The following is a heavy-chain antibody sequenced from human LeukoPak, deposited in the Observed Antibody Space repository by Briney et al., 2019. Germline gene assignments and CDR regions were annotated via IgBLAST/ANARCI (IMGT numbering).Heavy chain of an antibody. CDR3: ARGMDYYMDV. Sequence: PSETLSLTCSVSGGSISSYYWSWIRQPPGKGLEWIGCVFYSGSTSYNPSLKSRVTISVVTSKNQFSLKLSSVTTADTAVYYCARGMDYYMDVWGKGTTVTVSS. CDR2: VFYSGST. V-gene: IGHV4-59*01. J-gene: IGHJ6*03. D-gene: IGHD5-24*01. CDR1: GGSISSYY.